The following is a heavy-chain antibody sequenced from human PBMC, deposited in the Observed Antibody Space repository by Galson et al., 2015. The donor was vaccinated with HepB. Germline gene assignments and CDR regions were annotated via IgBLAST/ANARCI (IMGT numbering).Heavy chain of an antibody. Sequence: SLRLSCAASGAIFSGSAIHWVRQAPGKGLERVGHIRPEEHFYATSYSASVGGRFTISRDDSKNTAFLHMNSLRVEDTAVYYCIRHVEYYRPYWGQGSLVTVSS. CDR3: IRHVEYYRPY. CDR2: IRPEEHFYAT. CDR1: GAIFSGSA. J-gene: IGHJ4*02. V-gene: IGHV3-73*01. D-gene: IGHD2/OR15-2a*01.